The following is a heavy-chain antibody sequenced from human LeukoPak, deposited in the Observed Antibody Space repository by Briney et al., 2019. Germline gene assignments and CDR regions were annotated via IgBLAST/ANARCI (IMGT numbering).Heavy chain of an antibody. CDR3: ARRRVVVVAATVPSLKRYWYFDL. Sequence: SETLSLTCAVYGGSFSGYYWSWIRQPPGKGLEWIGEINLSGSTNYNPSLKSRVTISVDTSKNQFSLKLSSVTAADTAVYYCARRRVVVVAATVPSLKRYWYFDLCCRGTLVTVSS. J-gene: IGHJ2*01. CDR2: INLSGST. V-gene: IGHV4-34*01. CDR1: GGSFSGYY. D-gene: IGHD2-15*01.